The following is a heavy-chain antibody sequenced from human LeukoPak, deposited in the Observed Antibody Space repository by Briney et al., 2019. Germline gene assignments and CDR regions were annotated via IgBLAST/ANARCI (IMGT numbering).Heavy chain of an antibody. V-gene: IGHV3-48*01. CDR1: GFTSNSYS. CDR2: INSGSSII. Sequence: QPGGSLRLSCGASGFTSNSYSMNWVRQAPGKGLEWVSHINSGSSIIYYADSVKGRFTISRDNAGNSLYLQMNSLRAADTAVYYCATVLLERPAIDSFDIWGQGTMVTVSS. J-gene: IGHJ3*02. CDR3: ATVLLERPAIDSFDI. D-gene: IGHD1-1*01.